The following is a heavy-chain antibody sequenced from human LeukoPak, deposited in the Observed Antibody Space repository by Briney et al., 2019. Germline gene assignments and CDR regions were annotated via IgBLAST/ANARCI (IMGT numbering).Heavy chain of an antibody. D-gene: IGHD3-10*01. J-gene: IGHJ4*02. CDR2: IKSKNNGGTT. Sequence: GGSLGLSCAASGFTVSSNYMSWVRQAPGKGLEWVGRIKSKNNGGTTDYAAPVTGRFTISRDDSRNTLYLQMNSLKTEDTGVYYCTTGSTSDYGSGSYTTIDYWGQGTLVTVSS. CDR3: TTGSTSDYGSGSYTTIDY. V-gene: IGHV3-15*01. CDR1: GFTVSSNY.